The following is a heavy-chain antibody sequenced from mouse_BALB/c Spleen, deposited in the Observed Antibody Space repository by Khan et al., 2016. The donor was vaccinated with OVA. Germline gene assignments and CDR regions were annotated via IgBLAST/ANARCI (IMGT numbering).Heavy chain of an antibody. Sequence: EVELVESGGGLVKPGGSLKLSCAASGFTFSSYAMSWVRQTPEKRLEWVATISSGGNYTYYTDSVKGRFTISRDNAKNTPYLQLSSLRSEDTVMYYWASPPITTVVATSCWVFDVWGAGTTVTVSS. D-gene: IGHD1-1*01. CDR2: ISSGGNYT. CDR1: GFTFSSYA. J-gene: IGHJ1*01. CDR3: ASPPITTVVATSCWVFDV. V-gene: IGHV5-9-3*01.